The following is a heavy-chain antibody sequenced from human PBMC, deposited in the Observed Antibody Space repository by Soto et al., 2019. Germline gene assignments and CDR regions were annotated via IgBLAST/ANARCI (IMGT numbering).Heavy chain of an antibody. V-gene: IGHV3-21*01. CDR3: ARADSSGWYFLDY. Sequence: GGSLRLSCAASGFTFSSYSMSWVRQAPGKGLEWVSSISSSSSYIYYADSVKGRFTISRDNAKNSLYLQMNSLRAEDTAVYYCARADSSGWYFLDYWGQGTLVTVSS. CDR2: ISSSSSYI. J-gene: IGHJ4*02. D-gene: IGHD6-19*01. CDR1: GFTFSSYS.